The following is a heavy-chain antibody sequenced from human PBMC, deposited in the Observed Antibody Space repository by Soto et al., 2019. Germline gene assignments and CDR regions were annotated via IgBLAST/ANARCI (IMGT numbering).Heavy chain of an antibody. V-gene: IGHV3-30-3*01. J-gene: IGHJ6*02. CDR1: GFTFSSYA. Sequence: QVQLVESGGGVVQPGRSLRLSCAASGFTFSSYAMHWVRQAPGKGLEWVAVISYDGSNKYYADSVKGRFTISRDNSKNTLYLKMKSLRAEDTAVYYCARDSFVVVPAATVYYYYGMDVWGQGTTVTVSS. CDR2: ISYDGSNK. CDR3: ARDSFVVVPAATVYYYYGMDV. D-gene: IGHD2-2*01.